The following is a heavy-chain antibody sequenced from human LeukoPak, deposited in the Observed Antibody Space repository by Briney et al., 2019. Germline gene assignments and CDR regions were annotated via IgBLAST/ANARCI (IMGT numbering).Heavy chain of an antibody. CDR1: GGSISGYH. V-gene: IGHV4-59*12. CDR3: ARRPRGYYDSSGYYWGFDY. J-gene: IGHJ4*02. Sequence: PSETLSLTCNVSGGSISGYHWSWIRQPPGKGLEWLGYIYYSVSSNYNPSLKSRVTISVDTSKNQFSLKLSSVTAADTAVYYCARRPRGYYDSSGYYWGFDYWGQGTPVTVSS. CDR2: IYYSVSS. D-gene: IGHD3-22*01.